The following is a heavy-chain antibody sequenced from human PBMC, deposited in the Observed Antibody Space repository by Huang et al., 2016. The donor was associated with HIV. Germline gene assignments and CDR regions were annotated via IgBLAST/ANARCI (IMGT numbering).Heavy chain of an antibody. Sequence: QMQLQQRGAGLLKPSETLSLTCGVSGGSFTGNYLTWIRQAPGQGLEWIGEVNDSGATNSNPSRNGRVTISLDKSNRELSLNLRSVTAADTAVYYCARQWTILEWLLGLDVWGQGTTVIVSS. CDR3: ARQWTILEWLLGLDV. CDR2: VNDSGAT. V-gene: IGHV4-34*02. CDR1: GGSFTGNY. D-gene: IGHD3-3*01. J-gene: IGHJ6*02.